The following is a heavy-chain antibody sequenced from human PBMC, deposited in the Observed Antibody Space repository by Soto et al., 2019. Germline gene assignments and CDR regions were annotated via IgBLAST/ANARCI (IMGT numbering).Heavy chain of an antibody. Sequence: ASVKVSCKASGYTFTGYYMHWVRQAPGQGLEWMGWINPNSGGTNYAQKFQGRVTMTRDTSISTAYMELSRLRTDDTALYYCARGTGTVHGFVPWGQGTLVTVSS. V-gene: IGHV1-2*02. J-gene: IGHJ5*02. CDR2: INPNSGGT. CDR3: ARGTGTVHGFVP. CDR1: GYTFTGYY. D-gene: IGHD1-7*01.